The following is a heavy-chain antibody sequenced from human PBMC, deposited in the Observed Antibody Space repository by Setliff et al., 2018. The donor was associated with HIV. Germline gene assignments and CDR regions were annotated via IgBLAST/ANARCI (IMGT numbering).Heavy chain of an antibody. CDR1: GFTFNHYA. V-gene: IGHV1-69*10. D-gene: IGHD3-22*01. CDR3: VRVGPWYYARSGYLASWDY. Sequence: SVKVSCKASGFTFNHYALSWVRQAPGQRPEWMGGTNPQSDIANYAQRFQGRVTITADHSTTTPYMDLTSLRADDTAVYYCVRVGPWYYARSGYLASWDYWGQGTLVTVSS. J-gene: IGHJ4*02. CDR2: TNPQSDIA.